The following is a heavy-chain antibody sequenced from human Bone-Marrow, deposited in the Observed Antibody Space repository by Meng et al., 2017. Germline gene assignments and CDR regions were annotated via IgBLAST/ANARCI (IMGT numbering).Heavy chain of an antibody. CDR1: GGSFSDYY. J-gene: IGHJ4*02. CDR2: INHSGST. D-gene: IGHD4-11*01. CDR3: ARGPTTMAHDFDY. Sequence: QVELTQGGAGLVKPSGTLSLTCVVYGGSFSDYYWSWIRQPPGKGLEWIGEINHSGSTNYNPSLESRATISVDTSQNNLSLKLSSVTAADSAVYYCARGPTTMAHDFDYWGQGTLVTVSS. V-gene: IGHV4-34*01.